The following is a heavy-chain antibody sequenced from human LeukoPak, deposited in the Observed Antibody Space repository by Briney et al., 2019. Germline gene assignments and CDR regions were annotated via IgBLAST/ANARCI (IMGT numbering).Heavy chain of an antibody. CDR2: IYYSGST. Sequence: KSSETLSLTCTVSGGSISSSSYYWGWIRQPPGKGLEWIGSIYYSGSTYYNPSLKSRVTISVDTSKNQFSLKLSSVTAADTAVYYCARHPPRGYYDILTGGVYFDYWGQGTLVTVSS. J-gene: IGHJ4*02. CDR3: ARHPPRGYYDILTGGVYFDY. D-gene: IGHD3-9*01. V-gene: IGHV4-39*01. CDR1: GGSISSSSYY.